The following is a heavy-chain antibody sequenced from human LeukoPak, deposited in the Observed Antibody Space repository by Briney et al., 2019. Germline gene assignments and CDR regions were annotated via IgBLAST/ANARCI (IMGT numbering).Heavy chain of an antibody. V-gene: IGHV4-59*08. J-gene: IGHJ6*02. CDR2: IYYSGST. Sequence: PSETLSLTCTVSGGSISSYYWSWLRQPPGRGLEWVGYIYYSGSTNYNPSLKSRVTISVDTSKNQFSLKLSSVTAADTAVYYCARRHDSSGYYYRPFYGMDVWGQGTTVTVSS. CDR1: GGSISSYY. D-gene: IGHD3-22*01. CDR3: ARRHDSSGYYYRPFYGMDV.